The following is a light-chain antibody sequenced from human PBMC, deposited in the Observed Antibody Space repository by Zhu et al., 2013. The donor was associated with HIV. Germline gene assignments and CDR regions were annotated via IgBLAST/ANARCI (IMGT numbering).Light chain of an antibody. Sequence: SYELTQPPSVSVAPGKTANITCGGDNIGTYSVNWYQQKPGQAPVLVVYDDSDRPSGIPERFSGSNSGNTATLTISRVEAGDEADYYCQVWDSSSDHVVFGGGTKLTVL. J-gene: IGLJ2*01. CDR1: NIGTYS. V-gene: IGLV3-21*03. CDR2: DDS. CDR3: QVWDSSSDHVV.